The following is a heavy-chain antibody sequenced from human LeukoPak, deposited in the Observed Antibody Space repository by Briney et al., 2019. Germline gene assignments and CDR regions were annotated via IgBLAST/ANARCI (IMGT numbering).Heavy chain of an antibody. Sequence: GGSLRLSCAASGFTFSSYGMHWVRQAPGKGLEWVALIWYDGSSKHYADSVRGRFTISRDNSKNTLYLQMNSLRAEDTAVYYCARDLLEWYFDYWGQGTLVTVSS. CDR3: ARDLLEWYFDY. V-gene: IGHV3-33*01. CDR2: IWYDGSSK. D-gene: IGHD3-3*01. J-gene: IGHJ4*02. CDR1: GFTFSSYG.